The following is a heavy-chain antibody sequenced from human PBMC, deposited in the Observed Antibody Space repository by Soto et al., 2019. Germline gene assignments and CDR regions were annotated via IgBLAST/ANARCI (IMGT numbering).Heavy chain of an antibody. D-gene: IGHD6-13*01. V-gene: IGHV4-39*01. J-gene: IGHJ6*02. Sequence: SETLSLTCTVSGGSISSSSYYWGWIRQPPGKGLEWIGSIYYSGSTYYNPSLKSRVTISVDTSKNQFSLKLSSVTAADTAVYYCARRESKQQLARDYYYGMDVWGQGTTVT. CDR2: IYYSGST. CDR3: ARRESKQQLARDYYYGMDV. CDR1: GGSISSSSYY.